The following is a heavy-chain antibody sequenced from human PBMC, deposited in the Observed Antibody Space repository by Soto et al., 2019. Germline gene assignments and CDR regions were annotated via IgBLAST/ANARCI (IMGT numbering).Heavy chain of an antibody. CDR2: IIPIFGTA. V-gene: IGHV1-69*13. D-gene: IGHD6-13*01. Sequence: ASVKVSCKASGGTFSSYAISWVRQAPGQGLEWMGGIIPIFGTANYAQKFQGRVTITADESTSTAYMELSSLRSEDTAVYYCARQQQLVHYYYYGMDVWGQGTTVTVS. CDR1: GGTFSSYA. CDR3: ARQQQLVHYYYYGMDV. J-gene: IGHJ6*02.